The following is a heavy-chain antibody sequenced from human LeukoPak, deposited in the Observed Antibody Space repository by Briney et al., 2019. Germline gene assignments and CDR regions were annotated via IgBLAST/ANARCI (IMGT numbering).Heavy chain of an antibody. Sequence: PSETLSLTCAVYGGSFSGYYWSWIRQPPGKGLEWIGEINHSGSTNYNPSLKSRVTISVDTSKNQFSLKLSSVTAADTAVYYCARGRDGSGYYFRRYWFDPWGQGTLVTVSS. V-gene: IGHV4-34*01. CDR2: INHSGST. CDR1: GGSFSGYY. D-gene: IGHD3-22*01. CDR3: ARGRDGSGYYFRRYWFDP. J-gene: IGHJ5*02.